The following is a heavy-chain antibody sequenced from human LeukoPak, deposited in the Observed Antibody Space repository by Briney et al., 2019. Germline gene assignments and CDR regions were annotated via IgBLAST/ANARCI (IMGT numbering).Heavy chain of an antibody. J-gene: IGHJ6*02. CDR1: GGSVSSGSYY. CDR2: IFYSGST. V-gene: IGHV4-61*01. Sequence: SETLSLTCTVSGGSVSSGSYYWSWIRQSPGKGLEWIGYIFYSGSTNYNPSLKSRVTISLDTSKKRFSLRLTSVSAADTAAYYCGTTRYYYRGMDVWGQGTTVTVSS. D-gene: IGHD1-7*01. CDR3: GTTRYYYRGMDV.